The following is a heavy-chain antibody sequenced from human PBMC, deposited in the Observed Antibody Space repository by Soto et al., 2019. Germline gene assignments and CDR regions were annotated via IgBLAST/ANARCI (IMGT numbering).Heavy chain of an antibody. D-gene: IGHD3-16*01. CDR3: ARGGGSPDY. V-gene: IGHV4-39*01. Sequence: SETLSLTCTVSSGSINSNSYYWGWIRQPPGKRLEWIGSIFYTGSTYYNPSLKSRVTISIDTSKNQFSLNLSSVTPADTAVYYCARGGGSPDYWGRGTLDTVSS. CDR1: SGSINSNSYY. J-gene: IGHJ4*02. CDR2: IFYTGST.